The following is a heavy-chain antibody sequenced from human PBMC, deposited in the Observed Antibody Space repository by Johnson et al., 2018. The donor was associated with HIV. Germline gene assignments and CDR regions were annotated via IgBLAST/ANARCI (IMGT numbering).Heavy chain of an antibody. CDR3: ARLEYSSVSPLLGAFDI. Sequence: VQLVESGGGLVQPGGSLRLSCAASGFTLTTHWMHWVRQAPGKGLVWVSRINRDGSTTDYADSVTGRFTISRDNAKNSLYLQMNSLRAEDTALYYCARLEYSSVSPLLGAFDIWGQGTMVTVSS. CDR1: GFTLTTHW. V-gene: IGHV3-74*01. D-gene: IGHD6-6*01. CDR2: INRDGSTT. J-gene: IGHJ3*02.